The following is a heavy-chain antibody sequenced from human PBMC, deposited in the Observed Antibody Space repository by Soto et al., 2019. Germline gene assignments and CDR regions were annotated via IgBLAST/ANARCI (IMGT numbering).Heavy chain of an antibody. CDR1: GFTFSSYS. CDR2: ISSSSSYI. V-gene: IGHV3-21*01. J-gene: IGHJ6*02. CDR3: ARNEENLLYGMDV. Sequence: KAGGSLRLSCAASGFTFSSYSMNWVRQAPGKGLEWVSSISSSSSYIYYADSVKGRFTISRDNAKNSLYLQMNSLRAEDTAVYYCARNEENLLYGMDVWGQGTTVTVSS. D-gene: IGHD1-1*01.